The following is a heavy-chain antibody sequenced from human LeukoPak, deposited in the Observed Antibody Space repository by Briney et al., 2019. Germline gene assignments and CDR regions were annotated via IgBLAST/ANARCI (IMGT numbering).Heavy chain of an antibody. V-gene: IGHV1-2*06. CDR1: GYTFTGYY. J-gene: IGHJ4*02. CDR2: INPNSGGT. Sequence: ASVKVSCKASGYTFTGYYMHWVRQAPGQGLEWMGRINPNSGGTNYAQKFQGRVTMTRDTSISTAYMELSRLRSDDTAVYYCAREYDYDSSGYYYWGQGTLVTVSS. D-gene: IGHD3-22*01. CDR3: AREYDYDSSGYYY.